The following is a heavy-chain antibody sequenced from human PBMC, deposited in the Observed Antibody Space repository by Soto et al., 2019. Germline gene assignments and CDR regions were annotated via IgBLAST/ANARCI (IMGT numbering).Heavy chain of an antibody. V-gene: IGHV1-69*06. CDR1: GGTFSSYA. D-gene: IGHD1-26*01. CDR2: IIPIFGTA. J-gene: IGHJ4*02. Sequence: SVKVSCKASGGTFSSYAISWVRQAPGQGLEWMGGIIPIFGTANYAQKFQGRVTITADKSTSTAYMELSSLRSEDTAVYYCARDASIVGATGPFDYWGQGTLVTVSS. CDR3: ARDASIVGATGPFDY.